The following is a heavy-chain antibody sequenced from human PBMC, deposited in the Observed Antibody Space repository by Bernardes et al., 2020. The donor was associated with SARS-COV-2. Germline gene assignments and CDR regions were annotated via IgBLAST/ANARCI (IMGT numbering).Heavy chain of an antibody. D-gene: IGHD3-22*01. J-gene: IGHJ4*02. CDR2: ISYDGRTI. CDR1: GFSFSSYW. CDR3: TRGPVSGYGSFGV. Sequence: GGSLRLSCAASGFSFSSYWMHWVRQVPGKGLVWVSRISYDGRTIDYADSVKGRFTISRDNAKNMLYLQMSSLSAEDTAVYYCTRGPVSGYGSFGVWGQGTLVTVSS. V-gene: IGHV3-74*01.